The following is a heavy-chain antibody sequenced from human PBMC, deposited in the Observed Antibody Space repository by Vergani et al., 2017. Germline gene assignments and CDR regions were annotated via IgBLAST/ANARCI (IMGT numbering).Heavy chain of an antibody. J-gene: IGHJ5*02. CDR3: ARAPYSSSSARFDP. CDR1: GFTFSSYA. V-gene: IGHV3-30-3*01. CDR2: ISYDGSNK. Sequence: QVQLVESGGGVVQPGRSLRLSCAASGFTFSSYAMHWVRHAPGKGLEWVAVISYDGSNKYYADSVKGRFTISRDNSKNTLYLQMNSLRAEDTAVYYCARAPYSSSSARFDPWGQGTLVTVSS. D-gene: IGHD6-13*01.